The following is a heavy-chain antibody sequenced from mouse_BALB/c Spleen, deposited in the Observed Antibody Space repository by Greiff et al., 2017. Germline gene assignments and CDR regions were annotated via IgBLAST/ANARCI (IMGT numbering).Heavy chain of an antibody. D-gene: IGHD2-14*01. CDR3: ARSGYRYDESYFDY. CDR1: GFTFSDYY. V-gene: IGHV5-4*02. CDR2: ISDGGSYT. J-gene: IGHJ2*01. Sequence: EVHLVESGGGLVKPGGSLKLSCAASGFTFSDYYMYWVRQTPEKRLEWVATISDGGSYTYYPDSVKGRFTISRDNAKNNLYLQMSSLKSEDTAMYDCARSGYRYDESYFDYWGQGTTLTVSS.